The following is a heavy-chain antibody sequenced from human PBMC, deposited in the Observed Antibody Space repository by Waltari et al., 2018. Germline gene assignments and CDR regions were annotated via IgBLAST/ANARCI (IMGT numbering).Heavy chain of an antibody. CDR3: ARDWYSSSRPPFDY. Sequence: QVQLQESGPGLVKPSETLSLTCTVSGYSISSGYYWGWIRQPPGKGLEWIGSLYHSGSTYYNPSLKSRVTISVDTSKNQFSLKLSSVTAADTAVYYCARDWYSSSRPPFDYWGQGTLVTVSS. D-gene: IGHD6-13*01. J-gene: IGHJ4*02. CDR1: GYSISSGYY. V-gene: IGHV4-38-2*02. CDR2: LYHSGST.